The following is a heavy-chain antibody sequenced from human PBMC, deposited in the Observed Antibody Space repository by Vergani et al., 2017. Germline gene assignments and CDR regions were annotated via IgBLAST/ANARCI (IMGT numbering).Heavy chain of an antibody. CDR1: GGSFSGYY. Sequence: QVQLQQWGAGLLKPSETLSLTCAVYGGSFSGYYWSWIRQPPGKGLEWIGEINHSGSTNYNPSLKSRVTISVDTSKNQFALKLSSLTAADTAVYYCASCSGGSSNTSNNWFDPWGQGTLVTVSS. CDR3: ASCSGGSSNTSNNWFDP. CDR2: INHSGST. D-gene: IGHD2-15*01. J-gene: IGHJ5*02. V-gene: IGHV4-34*01.